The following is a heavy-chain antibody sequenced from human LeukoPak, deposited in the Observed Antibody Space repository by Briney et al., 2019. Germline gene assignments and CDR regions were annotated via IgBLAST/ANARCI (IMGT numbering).Heavy chain of an antibody. J-gene: IGHJ4*02. V-gene: IGHV3-23*01. CDR1: GFTFSSYA. CDR3: AKIKTPYGDSYGDSVRFPSDY. D-gene: IGHD4-17*01. CDR2: ISGSGGGS. Sequence: GGSLRLSCAASGFTFSSYAMSWVRQAPGKGLECVSAISGSGGGSHYADSVKGRFTISRDNSKNTLYLQMNSLRAEDTALYYCAKIKTPYGDSYGDSVRFPSDYWGQGTLVTVSS.